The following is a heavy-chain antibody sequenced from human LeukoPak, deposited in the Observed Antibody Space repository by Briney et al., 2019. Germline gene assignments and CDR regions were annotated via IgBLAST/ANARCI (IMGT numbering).Heavy chain of an antibody. D-gene: IGHD2-15*01. CDR1: GFTFSSYS. CDR3: ARENPPKYNCSGGSCYFDY. CDR2: ISSSSSYI. J-gene: IGHJ4*02. Sequence: GGSLRLSCAASGFTFSSYSMNWVRQAPGKGLEWVSSISSSSSYIYYADSVKGRFTISRDNAKNSLYLQMNSLRAEDTAVYYCARENPPKYNCSGGSCYFDYWGQGTLVTVSS. V-gene: IGHV3-21*01.